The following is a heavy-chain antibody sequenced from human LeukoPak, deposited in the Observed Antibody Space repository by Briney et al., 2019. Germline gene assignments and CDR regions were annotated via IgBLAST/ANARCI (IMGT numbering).Heavy chain of an antibody. CDR1: GFTFSRYW. CDR3: TRGYPIFDY. V-gene: IGHV3-74*01. J-gene: IGHJ4*02. Sequence: GGSLRLSCAASGFTFSRYWMHWVRQAPGKGLVWVSRINTDGSSTSYADSVKGRFTISRDNAKNTLYLQMNSLRVEDTAVYYCTRGYPIFDYWGQGTLATVSS. D-gene: IGHD3-16*02. CDR2: INTDGSST.